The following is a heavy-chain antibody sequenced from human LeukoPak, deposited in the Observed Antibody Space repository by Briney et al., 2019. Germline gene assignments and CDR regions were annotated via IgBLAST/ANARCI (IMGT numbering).Heavy chain of an antibody. CDR3: TREGVDVFDI. V-gene: IGHV3-21*01. CDR1: GFTFSSYS. Sequence: TGGSLRLSCAASGFTFSSYSMNWVRQAPGKGLEWVSSISSSSSYIYYADSVKGRFTISRDNAKNSLYLQMNSLRAEDTAVYYCTREGVDVFDIWGQGTMVTVSS. J-gene: IGHJ3*02. CDR2: ISSSSSYI. D-gene: IGHD3-10*01.